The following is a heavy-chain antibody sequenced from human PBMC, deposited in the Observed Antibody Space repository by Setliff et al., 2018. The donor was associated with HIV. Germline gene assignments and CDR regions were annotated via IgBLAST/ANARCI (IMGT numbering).Heavy chain of an antibody. CDR3: ARSPQGGYFDY. V-gene: IGHV3-53*01. CDR1: GFTVSSNY. CDR2: IYSGGTT. J-gene: IGHJ4*03. Sequence: GGSLRLSCAASGFTVSSNYMNWVRQAPGKGLEWVSIIYSGGTTYYADSVKGRFTISRDNSKNTLYLQVNSLRVEDTAVYHCARSPQGGYFDYWGQGTLVTVSS.